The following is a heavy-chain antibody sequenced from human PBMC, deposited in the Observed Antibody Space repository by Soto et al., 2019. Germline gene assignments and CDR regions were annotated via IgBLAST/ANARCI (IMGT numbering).Heavy chain of an antibody. CDR2: IYPSDSQT. Sequence: PGESLKISCKGSVYSFSNWWIAWVRQMPGKGLEYMGIIYPSDSQTRYSPSFQGQVTISADKPISTAYLQWSSLKASDTAIYYCARHGFYGDYSSNYFDPWGQGTLVTVSS. V-gene: IGHV5-51*01. CDR3: ARHGFYGDYSSNYFDP. CDR1: VYSFSNWW. J-gene: IGHJ5*02. D-gene: IGHD4-17*01.